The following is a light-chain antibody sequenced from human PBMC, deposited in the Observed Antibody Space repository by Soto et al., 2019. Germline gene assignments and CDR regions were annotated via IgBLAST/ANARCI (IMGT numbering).Light chain of an antibody. CDR3: QQYGSSPPIT. J-gene: IGKJ5*01. CDR2: GAC. V-gene: IGKV3-20*01. CDR1: QSVSSSY. Sequence: EIVMTQYPATLSLSPGERATLSCRASQSVSSSYLAWYQQKPGQAPRLLICGACSRATGIPDRFSGSGSGTDFTLTLSRLELEDFEVYYCQQYGSSPPITFGQGTRLEIK.